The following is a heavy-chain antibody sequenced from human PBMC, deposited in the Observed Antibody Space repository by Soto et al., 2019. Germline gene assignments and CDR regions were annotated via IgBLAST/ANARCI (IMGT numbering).Heavy chain of an antibody. CDR1: GGSFSGYY. D-gene: IGHD2-2*01. CDR2: INHSGST. Sequence: SETLSLTCAVYGGSFSGYYWSWIRQPPGKGLEWIGEINHSGSTNYNPSLKSRVTISVDTSKNQFSLKLSPVTAADTAVYYCASSGTIVVVPAAINYWGQGTLVTVAS. V-gene: IGHV4-34*01. J-gene: IGHJ4*02. CDR3: ASSGTIVVVPAAINY.